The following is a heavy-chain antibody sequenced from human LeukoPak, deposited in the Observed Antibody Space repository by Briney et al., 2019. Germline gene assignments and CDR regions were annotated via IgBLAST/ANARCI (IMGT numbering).Heavy chain of an antibody. CDR3: AKGDYELDY. CDR1: GYTFTGYY. J-gene: IGHJ4*02. D-gene: IGHD4-17*01. Sequence: ASVKVSCKASGYTFTGYYIHWVRQAPGQGLEWMGWINPNSGNTGYAQKFQGRVTITRNTSISTAYMELSSLRSEDTAVYYCAKGDYELDYWGQGTLVTVSS. CDR2: INPNSGNT. V-gene: IGHV1-8*03.